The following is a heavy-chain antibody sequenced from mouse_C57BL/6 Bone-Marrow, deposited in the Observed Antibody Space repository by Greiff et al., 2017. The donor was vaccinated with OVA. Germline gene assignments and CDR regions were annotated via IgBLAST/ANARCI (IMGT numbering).Heavy chain of an antibody. D-gene: IGHD1-2*01. Sequence: EVMLVESGGDLVKPGGSLKLSCAASGFTFSSYGMSWVRQTPDKRLEWVATISSGGSYTYSPDSVKGRFTISRDNAKNTLYLQMSSLKSEDTAMYYCARPSLRRGGAWFAYWGQGTLVTVSA. J-gene: IGHJ3*01. CDR3: ARPSLRRGGAWFAY. CDR1: GFTFSSYG. V-gene: IGHV5-6*01. CDR2: ISSGGSYT.